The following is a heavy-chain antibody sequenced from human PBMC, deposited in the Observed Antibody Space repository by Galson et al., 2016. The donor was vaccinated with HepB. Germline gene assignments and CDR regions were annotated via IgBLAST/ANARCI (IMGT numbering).Heavy chain of an antibody. CDR2: IVVGGGNT. J-gene: IGHJ5*02. CDR1: GFTFTSSA. Sequence: SVKVSCKASGFTFTSSAVQWVRQARGQRLEWIGWIVVGGGNTNYAQKFQERVTITRDMSAGTAYMELSSLRSEDTAVYYCAAIPLHLVEQWPGGSWGPGTLVTVSS. V-gene: IGHV1-58*01. CDR3: AAIPLHLVEQWPGGS. D-gene: IGHD6-19*01.